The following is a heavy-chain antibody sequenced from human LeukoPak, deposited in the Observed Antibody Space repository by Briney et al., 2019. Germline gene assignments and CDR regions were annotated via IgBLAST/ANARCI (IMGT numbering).Heavy chain of an antibody. CDR1: GFTFRNYW. V-gene: IGHV3-7*01. J-gene: IGHJ4*02. CDR3: AKDRGSYDNRDYSPCDY. Sequence: PGGSLRLSCVASGFTFRNYWMSWVRQAPGKGLEWVANIKQDGREKYYVDSVKDRFTISRDNAKNSLFLQMNSLRAEDTAVYYCAKDRGSYDNRDYSPCDYWGQGLLVTVSS. CDR2: IKQDGREK. D-gene: IGHD3-22*01.